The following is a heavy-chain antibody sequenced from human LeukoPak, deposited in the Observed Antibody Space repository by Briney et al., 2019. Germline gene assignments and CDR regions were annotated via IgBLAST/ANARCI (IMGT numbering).Heavy chain of an antibody. CDR1: GGSMTTFY. CDR3: ARDNPTMITPSEY. V-gene: IGHV4-59*13. D-gene: IGHD3-16*01. Sequence: PSETLSLTCTVLGGSMTTFYWRWIREAPGKGLEWIGNIHYSGRTNYNPSLKSRVTISVDTSKNQFSLKLRSVTAADTAVYYCARDNPTMITPSEYWGQGTLVTVSP. J-gene: IGHJ4*02. CDR2: IHYSGRT.